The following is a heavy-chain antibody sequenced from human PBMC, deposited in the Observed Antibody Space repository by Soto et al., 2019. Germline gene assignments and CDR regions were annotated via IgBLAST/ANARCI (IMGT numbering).Heavy chain of an antibody. D-gene: IGHD3-3*01. J-gene: IGHJ6*02. CDR1: GGSISSYY. CDR3: ARARFSQWSQDYYGLDV. Sequence: SETLSLTCTVSGGSISSYYWSWIRQPPGEGLEWIGEVNHSGSPNYSPSLKSRVTMSFDTSKNQFSLNLTSVTAADTAVYYCARARFSQWSQDYYGLDVWGQGTTVTVSS. CDR2: VNHSGSP. V-gene: IGHV4-34*01.